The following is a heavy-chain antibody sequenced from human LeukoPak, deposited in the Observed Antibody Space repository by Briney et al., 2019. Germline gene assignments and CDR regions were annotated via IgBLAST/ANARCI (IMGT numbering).Heavy chain of an antibody. D-gene: IGHD2-21*01. CDR3: ARRGSHVVVGYYYHMDV. Sequence: PSETLSLTCTVSGGSISSYYWSWIRQPPGKGLEWIGYIYYSGSTNYNPSLKSRVTISVDTSKNQFSLKLSSVTAADTAVYYCARRGSHVVVGYYYHMDVWGKGTTVTVSS. CDR1: GGSISSYY. CDR2: IYYSGST. J-gene: IGHJ6*03. V-gene: IGHV4-59*08.